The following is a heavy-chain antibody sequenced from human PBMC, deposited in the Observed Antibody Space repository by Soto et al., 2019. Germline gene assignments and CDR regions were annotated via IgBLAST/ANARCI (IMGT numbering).Heavy chain of an antibody. CDR1: GGTFSSYA. CDR3: ARDPTTRTGVVNPIYYYYGMDV. V-gene: IGHV1-69*13. CDR2: IIPIFGTA. D-gene: IGHD3-3*01. Sequence: VASVKVSCKASGGTFSSYAISWVRQAPGQGLEWMGGIIPIFGTANYAQKFQGRVTITADESTSTAYMELSSLRSEDTAVYYCARDPTTRTGVVNPIYYYYGMDVWGQGTTVTVSS. J-gene: IGHJ6*02.